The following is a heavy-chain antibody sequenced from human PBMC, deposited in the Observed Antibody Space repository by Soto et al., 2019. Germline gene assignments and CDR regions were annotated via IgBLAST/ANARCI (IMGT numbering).Heavy chain of an antibody. D-gene: IGHD3-3*01. CDR2: SYPGGSDT. V-gene: IGHV5-51*01. CDR1: GYSFTSYW. CDR3: ARQDFWSGYRPYYYYGMDV. J-gene: IGHJ6*02. Sequence: GESLKISCKGSGYSFTSYWIGWVRQMTGKGLEWMGISYPGGSDTRYSPSFQGQVTISADKSISTAYLQWSSLKASDTAMYYCARQDFWSGYRPYYYYGMDVWGQGTTVTVSS.